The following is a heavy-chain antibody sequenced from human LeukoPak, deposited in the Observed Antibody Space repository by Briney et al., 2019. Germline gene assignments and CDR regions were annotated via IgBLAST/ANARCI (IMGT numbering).Heavy chain of an antibody. CDR1: GGSFSGYY. J-gene: IGHJ4*02. Sequence: PSETLSLTCAVYGGSFSGYYWSWLRQPPGKGLEWIGEINHSGSTNYSPSLESRVTISADTSQNQFSLKLSSVTAADTAVYYCASRKLGNDYWGQGTLVTVSS. D-gene: IGHD7-27*01. CDR3: ASRKLGNDY. V-gene: IGHV4-34*01. CDR2: INHSGST.